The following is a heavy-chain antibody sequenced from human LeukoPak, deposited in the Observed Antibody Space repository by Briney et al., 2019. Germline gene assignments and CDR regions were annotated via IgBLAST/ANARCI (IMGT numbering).Heavy chain of an antibody. Sequence: GGSLTLSCAAYGFIFNNYAMYWVRQAPGKGLEWVSSISVGGGSTYYADSVKGRFTVSRDDSRSTLYLRMSDLRADDTAVYYCVRAPSGLIKGSYDMWGQGTMVTVSS. CDR3: VRAPSGLIKGSYDM. V-gene: IGHV3-23*01. D-gene: IGHD1-26*01. J-gene: IGHJ3*02. CDR1: GFIFNNYA. CDR2: ISVGGGST.